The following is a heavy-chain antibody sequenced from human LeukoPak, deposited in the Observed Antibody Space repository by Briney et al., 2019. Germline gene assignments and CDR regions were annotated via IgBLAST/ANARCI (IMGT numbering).Heavy chain of an antibody. CDR2: IHVGGTT. CDR3: ARDDQLGYCSGGTCNPHYFYYMDV. J-gene: IGHJ6*03. V-gene: IGHV4-4*07. Sequence: SETLSLTCTVSGGSMGNDYWSWIRQPAGKGLEWIGRIHVGGTTNYNPSFNSRLNISLDKSKNQFSLKLSSVTAADTAVYYCARDDQLGYCSGGTCNPHYFYYMDVWGKGTTVTVSS. D-gene: IGHD2-15*01. CDR1: GGSMGNDY.